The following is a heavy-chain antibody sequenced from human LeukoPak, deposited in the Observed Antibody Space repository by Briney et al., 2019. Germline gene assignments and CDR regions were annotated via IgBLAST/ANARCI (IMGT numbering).Heavy chain of an antibody. CDR3: TRVGNSGSFDY. J-gene: IGHJ4*02. CDR1: GFTLTTYS. Sequence: GGSLRLSCAASGFTLTTYSMHWVRQAPGTRLEYVSAISGNVDSTYYADSVKGRFTISRDSSKNTLYLQMGSLRHEDMAIYYCTRVGNSGSFDYWGQGTLVTVSS. D-gene: IGHD3-10*01. CDR2: ISGNVDST. V-gene: IGHV3-64*02.